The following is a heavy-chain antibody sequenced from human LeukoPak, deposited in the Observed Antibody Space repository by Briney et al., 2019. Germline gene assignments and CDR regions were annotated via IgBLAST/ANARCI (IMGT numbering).Heavy chain of an antibody. CDR3: ARDRFTMVRGGNHNWFDP. D-gene: IGHD3-10*01. CDR1: GYTFTSYY. J-gene: IGHJ5*02. V-gene: IGHV1-46*01. CDR2: INPSGGST. Sequence: ASVKVSCKASGYTFTSYYMHWVRQAPGQGLEWMGIINPSGGSTSYAQKFQGRVTMTRDTSTSTVYMELSSLRSEDTAVYYCARDRFTMVRGGNHNWFDPWGQGTLVTVSS.